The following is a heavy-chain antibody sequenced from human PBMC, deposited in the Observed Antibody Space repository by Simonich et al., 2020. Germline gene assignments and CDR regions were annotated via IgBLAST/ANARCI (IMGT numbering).Heavy chain of an antibody. CDR3: ARDGLGTAYYYYMDV. CDR2: IKQEGSVK. Sequence: EVQLVESGGGLVQPGGSLRLSCAASGFTFSSYWMSWARQAPGKGLEWVANIKQEGSVKYYVDSVKGRFTISRDNAKNSLYLQMNSLRAEDTAVYYCARDGLGTAYYYYMDVWGKGTTVTVSS. CDR1: GFTFSSYW. D-gene: IGHD7-27*01. V-gene: IGHV3-7*01. J-gene: IGHJ6*03.